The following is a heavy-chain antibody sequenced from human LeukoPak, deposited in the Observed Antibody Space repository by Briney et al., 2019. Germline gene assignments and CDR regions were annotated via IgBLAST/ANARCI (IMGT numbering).Heavy chain of an antibody. Sequence: SVKVSCKTSGGSFSNYIITWVPQAPGQGLEWMGGIVPLFATPHYAQKYQGRLTIITDEPTSTAYMELSSLTSEDTAVYYCAARNDILTGYYPNSWGQGTLVVVSS. CDR2: IVPLFATP. D-gene: IGHD3-9*01. CDR3: AARNDILTGYYPNS. CDR1: GGSFSNYI. J-gene: IGHJ4*02. V-gene: IGHV1-69*05.